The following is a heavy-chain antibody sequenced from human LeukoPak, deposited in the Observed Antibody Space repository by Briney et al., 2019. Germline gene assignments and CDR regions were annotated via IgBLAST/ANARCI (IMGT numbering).Heavy chain of an antibody. CDR3: ARVIHGWYYFDY. D-gene: IGHD6-19*01. CDR2: IDTCGHT. Sequence: SDPLSLTCTVSGRSIGSRSHYWRWIRQPAGGALEWIGHIDTCGHTKYRPSLRSRVPLSVDPYENQFSLGLSSVTAADTAVYYCARVIHGWYYFDYWVQGIMVTV. V-gene: IGHV4-61*09. J-gene: IGHJ4*02. CDR1: GRSIGSRSHY.